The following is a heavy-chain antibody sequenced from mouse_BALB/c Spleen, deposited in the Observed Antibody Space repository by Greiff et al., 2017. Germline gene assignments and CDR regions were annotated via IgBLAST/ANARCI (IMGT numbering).Heavy chain of an antibody. D-gene: IGHD2-14*01. CDR2: ISSGGSYT. CDR1: GFTFSSYG. CDR3: ARGEVRAMDY. V-gene: IGHV5-6*01. Sequence: VQLVESGGDLVKPGGSLKLSCAASGFTFSSYGMSWVRQTPDKRLEWVATISSGGSYTYYPDSVKGRFTISRDNAKNTLYLQMSSLKSEDTAMYYCARGEVRAMDYWGQGTSVTVSS. J-gene: IGHJ4*01.